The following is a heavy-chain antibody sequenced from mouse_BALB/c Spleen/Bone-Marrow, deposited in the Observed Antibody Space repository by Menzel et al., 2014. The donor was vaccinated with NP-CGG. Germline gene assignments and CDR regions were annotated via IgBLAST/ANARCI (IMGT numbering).Heavy chain of an antibody. Sequence: DVKLQESGPDLVKPSQSLSHTCTVTGYSITSYYSWHWIRQFPGNKLGWMGYIHYSGTTVYNPSLKSRISITRDTSNNQFFLQLNSVTTEDTGTYYCARFAGTPYTMDYWGQGTSVTVSS. CDR1: GYSITSYYS. CDR2: IHYSGTT. D-gene: IGHD4-1*01. CDR3: ARFAGTPYTMDY. V-gene: IGHV3-1*02. J-gene: IGHJ4*01.